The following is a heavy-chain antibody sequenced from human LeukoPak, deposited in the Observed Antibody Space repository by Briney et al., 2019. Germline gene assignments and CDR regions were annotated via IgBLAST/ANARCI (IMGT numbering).Heavy chain of an antibody. V-gene: IGHV3-21*01. D-gene: IGHD1-26*01. CDR2: ISSSSSYI. J-gene: IGHJ4*02. CDR3: ARDGGVTVGATRYGY. Sequence: PGGSLRLSCAASGFTFSSYSMNWVRQAPGKGLEWVSSISSSSSYIYYADSVKGRFTISRDNAKNSLYLQMNSLRAEDTAVYYCARDGGVTVGATRYGYWGQGTLVTVSS. CDR1: GFTFSSYS.